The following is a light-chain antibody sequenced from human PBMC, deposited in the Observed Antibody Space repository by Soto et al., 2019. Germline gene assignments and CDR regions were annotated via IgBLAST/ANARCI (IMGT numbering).Light chain of an antibody. Sequence: SYELTQPPSVSVAPGKTARITCGGKNIGSKSVHWYQQKPGQAPVMIINYDVDRPSGIPERFSGSNSGDTATLTISRVEAGDEADYYCQAWDSSTDHVVYGGGTKLTVL. CDR2: YDV. J-gene: IGLJ2*01. CDR3: QAWDSSTDHVV. CDR1: NIGSKS. V-gene: IGLV3-21*04.